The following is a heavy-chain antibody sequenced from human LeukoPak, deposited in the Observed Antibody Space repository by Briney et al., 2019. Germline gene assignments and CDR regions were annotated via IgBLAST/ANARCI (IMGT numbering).Heavy chain of an antibody. D-gene: IGHD3-10*01. J-gene: IGHJ6*02. Sequence: GGSLRLSCVASGFMFNDYGMHWVRQAPGKGLQWVAVIWYDGSKKYYADSVRGRFTISRDKSKKTLNLQMNSLRAEDTALYYCARVSRDYYGSGSYYGMDVWGQGTTVTVSS. CDR3: ARVSRDYYGSGSYYGMDV. CDR1: GFMFNDYG. CDR2: IWYDGSKK. V-gene: IGHV3-33*01.